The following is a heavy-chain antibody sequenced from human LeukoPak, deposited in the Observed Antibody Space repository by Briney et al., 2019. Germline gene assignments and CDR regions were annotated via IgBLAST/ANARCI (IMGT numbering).Heavy chain of an antibody. Sequence: GGSLRLSCAASGFTVSSNYMNWVRQAPGQGLEWVSFINSGGSTHYADSVKGRCTISRDNSKNTLYLQMNSLRAEDTAVYYCARDLYYYGSGSDNFLYYWGQGTLVTVSS. CDR2: INSGGST. J-gene: IGHJ4*02. D-gene: IGHD3-10*01. CDR1: GFTVSSNY. CDR3: ARDLYYYGSGSDNFLYY. V-gene: IGHV3-53*01.